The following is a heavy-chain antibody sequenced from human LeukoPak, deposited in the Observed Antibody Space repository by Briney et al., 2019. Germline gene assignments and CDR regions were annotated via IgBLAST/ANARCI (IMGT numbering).Heavy chain of an antibody. J-gene: IGHJ4*02. D-gene: IGHD5-18*01. CDR2: IWYDGSNK. Sequence: GRSLRLSCAASGFTFSSYGIHWVRQAPGKGLEWVSLIWYDGSNKYYADSVKGRFTISRDDSKNTLYLQMNSLSPADTAVYYCARGNAAMIDYWGQGTLVTVSS. CDR1: GFTFSSYG. CDR3: ARGNAAMIDY. V-gene: IGHV3-33*01.